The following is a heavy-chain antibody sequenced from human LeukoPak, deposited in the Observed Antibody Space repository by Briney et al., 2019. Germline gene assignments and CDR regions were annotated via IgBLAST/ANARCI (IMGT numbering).Heavy chain of an antibody. CDR1: GFTFSSSA. J-gene: IGHJ4*02. D-gene: IGHD2-15*01. Sequence: GGSLRLSCAASGFTFSSSAMSWVRQAPGKGLEWVSAISNNGGYTYYADSVQGRFTISRDNSKSTLCLQMNSLRAEDTAVYYCAKQLGYCSDGSCYFPYCGQGTLVTVSS. CDR2: ISNNGGYT. CDR3: AKQLGYCSDGSCYFPY. V-gene: IGHV3-23*01.